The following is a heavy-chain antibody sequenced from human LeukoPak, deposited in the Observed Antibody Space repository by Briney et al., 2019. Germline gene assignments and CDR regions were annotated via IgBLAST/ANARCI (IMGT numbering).Heavy chain of an antibody. D-gene: IGHD3-16*02. Sequence: PGGSLRLSCAASGFTFSNYGMSWVRQAPGKRLECVSVISGSGEDTYYADSVKGRFTISRDNSQNTLYLQMNRLRAADTAVYYCAKGRMITFEGVIGLFDYWGQGTLVTVSS. CDR2: ISGSGEDT. CDR3: AKGRMITFEGVIGLFDY. J-gene: IGHJ4*02. V-gene: IGHV3-23*01. CDR1: GFTFSNYG.